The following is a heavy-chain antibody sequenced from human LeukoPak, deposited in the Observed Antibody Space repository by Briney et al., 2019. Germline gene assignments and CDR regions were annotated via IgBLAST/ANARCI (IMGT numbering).Heavy chain of an antibody. J-gene: IGHJ4*02. Sequence: GGSLRLSCAASGFTFDDYAMHWVRQAPGKGLEWVSLISGGGGSTYYADSVKGRFTISRDNSKNSLYLQMNSLRTEDTALYYCAKDISGYDFWSGYEAGTFDYWGQGTLVTVSS. CDR1: GFTFDDYA. D-gene: IGHD3-3*01. CDR2: ISGGGGST. V-gene: IGHV3-43*02. CDR3: AKDISGYDFWSGYEAGTFDY.